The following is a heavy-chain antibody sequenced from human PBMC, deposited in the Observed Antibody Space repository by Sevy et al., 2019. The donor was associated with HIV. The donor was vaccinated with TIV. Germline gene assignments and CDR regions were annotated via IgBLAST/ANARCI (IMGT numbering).Heavy chain of an antibody. CDR3: ARDGGYSIKWYPLY. D-gene: IGHD6-13*01. CDR2: ISYGGTET. Sequence: GGSLRLSCAASGFAFSSHAMHWVRQAPGKGLEWVAFISYGGTETFYAASVEGRFTISRDNSKNMLSLQINSLRPEDTAVYYCARDGGYSIKWYPLYWGHGTLVTVSS. V-gene: IGHV3-30-3*01. J-gene: IGHJ4*01. CDR1: GFAFSSHA.